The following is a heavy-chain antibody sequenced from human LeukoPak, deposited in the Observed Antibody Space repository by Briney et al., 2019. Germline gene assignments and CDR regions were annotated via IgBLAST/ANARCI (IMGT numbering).Heavy chain of an antibody. Sequence: PGGSLRLSCAASGFTFSSYWMHWVRQAPGKGLVWVSRINTDGSSTSYAGSVKGRFTISRDNAKNTLYLQMNSLRAEDTAVYYCAIYQLAPRGAFDIWGQGTMVTVSS. V-gene: IGHV3-74*01. CDR2: INTDGSST. CDR3: AIYQLAPRGAFDI. D-gene: IGHD2-2*01. CDR1: GFTFSSYW. J-gene: IGHJ3*02.